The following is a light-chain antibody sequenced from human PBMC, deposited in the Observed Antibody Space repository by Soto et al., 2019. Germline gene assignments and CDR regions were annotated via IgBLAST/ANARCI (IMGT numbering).Light chain of an antibody. V-gene: IGKV3D-15*01. CDR3: QQYNNWPPWT. J-gene: IGKJ1*01. CDR2: GAS. Sequence: EIVMTQSPATLSVSPGERATLSCRASQSVSNNLAWYHQKPGQAPRLLIYGASTRATGIPARFSGSGSGTDFTLTISSLQSEDLAVYYCQQYNNWPPWTFGQGTMVEVK. CDR1: QSVSNN.